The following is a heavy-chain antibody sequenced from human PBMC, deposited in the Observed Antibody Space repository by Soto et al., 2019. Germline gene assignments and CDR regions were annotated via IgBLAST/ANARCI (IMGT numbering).Heavy chain of an antibody. Sequence: QVQLVESGGGVVQPGRSLRLSCAASGFTFSSYGMHWVRQAPGKGLEWVAVISYDGSNKYYADSVKGRFTIYRDNSQNTLYRQMNSLSAEDTAGYYCAKVAGSYISYYYYGRDVWGQGTTVTVSS. J-gene: IGHJ6*02. CDR3: AKVAGSYISYYYYGRDV. CDR2: ISYDGSNK. CDR1: GFTFSSYG. V-gene: IGHV3-30*18. D-gene: IGHD3-10*01.